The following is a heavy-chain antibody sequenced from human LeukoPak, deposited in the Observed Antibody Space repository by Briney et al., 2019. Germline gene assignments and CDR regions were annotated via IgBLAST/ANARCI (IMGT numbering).Heavy chain of an antibody. J-gene: IGHJ2*01. V-gene: IGHV3-23*01. CDR3: AKTDGDPYSWYFDL. Sequence: PGGSLRLSCAASGFRFSDFTMTWVRQAPGKGPEWVSAIGGRGTSTYYADSLGGRFTISRDNSKNTLYLQMNSLRAEDTAVYYCAKTDGDPYSWYFDLWGRGTLVTVSS. CDR2: IGGRGTST. CDR1: GFRFSDFT. D-gene: IGHD2-15*01.